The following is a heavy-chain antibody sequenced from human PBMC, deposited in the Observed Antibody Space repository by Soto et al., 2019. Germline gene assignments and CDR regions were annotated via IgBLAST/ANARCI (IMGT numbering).Heavy chain of an antibody. D-gene: IGHD4-17*01. V-gene: IGHV1-18*01. CDR1: GYTFTSYG. CDR2: ISAYNGNT. J-gene: IGHJ3*01. CDR3: AKGNTSGDLRRGASFDR. Sequence: GASVKVSCKASGYTFTSYGISWVRQAPGQGLEWMGWISAYNGNTNYAQKLQGRVTMTRDTSTSTAYLELSSLQSDDTAVYYCAKGNTSGDLRRGASFDRWGQVTMVT.